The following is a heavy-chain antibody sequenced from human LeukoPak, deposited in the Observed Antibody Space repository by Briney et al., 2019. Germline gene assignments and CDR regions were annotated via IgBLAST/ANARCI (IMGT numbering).Heavy chain of an antibody. D-gene: IGHD4-17*01. V-gene: IGHV3-21*01. CDR1: GFTFSFYS. CDR2: ISGSSTYI. Sequence: SGGSLRLSCAASGFTFSFYSINWVRQAPGKGLEWVSSISGSSTYIYYADSVKGRVTISRDNAKNSVYLQMNSLRDEDTAVYYCARDPAGMTTAIHTSQYGMDVWGQGTTVTVSS. J-gene: IGHJ6*02. CDR3: ARDPAGMTTAIHTSQYGMDV.